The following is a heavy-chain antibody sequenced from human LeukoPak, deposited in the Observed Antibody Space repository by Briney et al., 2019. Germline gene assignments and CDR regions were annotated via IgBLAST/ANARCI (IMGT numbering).Heavy chain of an antibody. CDR2: IYYSGST. CDR3: ARRGLDTRTFDY. Sequence: KPSETLSLTCTVSGGSISSSSYYWGWIRQPPGKGLEWIGSIYYSGSTYYNPSLKSRVTISVDTSKNQFSLKLSSVTAADTAVYYCARRGLDTRTFDYWGQGTLVTVSS. CDR1: GGSISSSSYY. J-gene: IGHJ4*02. D-gene: IGHD5-18*01. V-gene: IGHV4-39*01.